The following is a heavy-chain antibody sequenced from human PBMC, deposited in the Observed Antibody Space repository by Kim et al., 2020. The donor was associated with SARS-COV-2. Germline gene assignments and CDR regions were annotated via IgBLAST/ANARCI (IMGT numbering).Heavy chain of an antibody. V-gene: IGHV3-9*01. J-gene: IGHJ4*02. CDR1: GFTFGDYA. CDR3: VKKRMRTSDGPDFDY. D-gene: IGHD2-8*01. Sequence: GGSLRLSCAASGFTFGDYAMYWVRQPPGKGLEYVSAIGWNGGDIAYADSVKGRFTISRDNAKNSLYLQMNSLRPEDTALYYCVKKRMRTSDGPDFDYWGQGSLDPVSA. CDR2: IGWNGGDI.